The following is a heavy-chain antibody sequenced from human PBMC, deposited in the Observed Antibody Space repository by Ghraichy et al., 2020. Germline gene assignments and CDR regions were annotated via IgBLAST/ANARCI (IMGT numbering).Heavy chain of an antibody. J-gene: IGHJ6*02. D-gene: IGHD5-24*01. V-gene: IGHV4-34*01. Sequence: SQTLSLTCAVYGGSFSGYYWSWIRQPPGKGLEWIGEINHSGSTNYNPSLKSRVTISVDTSKNQFSLKLSSVTAADTAVYYCARGRLQIYYYYGMDVWGQGTTVTVSS. CDR2: INHSGST. CDR1: GGSFSGYY. CDR3: ARGRLQIYYYYGMDV.